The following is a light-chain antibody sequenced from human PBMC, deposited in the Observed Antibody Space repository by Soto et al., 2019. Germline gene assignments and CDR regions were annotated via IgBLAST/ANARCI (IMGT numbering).Light chain of an antibody. CDR1: SSDVGGYNY. CDR2: DVT. CDR3: SSYTSSSTLV. V-gene: IGLV2-14*01. J-gene: IGLJ2*01. Sequence: QSALTQPASVSGSPGQSITISCIGTSSDVGGYNYVSWYQQHPGKAPKLIIYDVTNRPSGVSNRFSGSKSGNTASLTISGLQAEDEADYYCSSYTSSSTLVFGGGTQLTVL.